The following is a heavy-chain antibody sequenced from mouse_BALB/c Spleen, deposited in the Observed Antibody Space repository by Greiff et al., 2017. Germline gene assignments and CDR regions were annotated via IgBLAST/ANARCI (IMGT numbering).Heavy chain of an antibody. Sequence: DVKLVESGGGLVKPGGSLKLSCAASGFTFSDYYMYWVRQTPEKRLEWVATISDGGSYTYYPDSVKGRFTISRDNAKNNLYLQMSSLKSEDTAMYYCARLYYDYDYYAMDYWGQGTSVTVSS. D-gene: IGHD2-4*01. J-gene: IGHJ4*01. CDR1: GFTFSDYY. CDR2: ISDGGSYT. V-gene: IGHV5-4*02. CDR3: ARLYYDYDYYAMDY.